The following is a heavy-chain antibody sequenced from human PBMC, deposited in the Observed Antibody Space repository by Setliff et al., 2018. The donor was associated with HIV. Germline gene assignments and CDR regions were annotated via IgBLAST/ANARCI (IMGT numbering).Heavy chain of an antibody. CDR1: GYIFTDYY. V-gene: IGHV1-2*02. J-gene: IGHJ4*02. CDR2: INPKFGGT. CDR3: ARDLSTHWSGYSLGY. Sequence: ASVKVSCKASGYIFTDYYFHWVQQAPGQGLEWMGWINPKFGGTLYAQKFKGRVVMTRDMSTSTVYMELTSLTPDDTALYYCARDLSTHWSGYSLGYWGQGTPVTVSS. D-gene: IGHD3-3*01.